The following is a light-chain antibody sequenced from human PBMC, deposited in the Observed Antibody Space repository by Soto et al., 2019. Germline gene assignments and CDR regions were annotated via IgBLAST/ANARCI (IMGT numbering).Light chain of an antibody. CDR2: GAS. V-gene: IGKV3-20*01. J-gene: IGKJ1*01. CDR1: QSVSSSY. Sequence: EIVLTQSPGTLSLSPGDRATLSCRASQSVSSSYLAWYQQKPGQAPGLLIYGASSRATVIPDRFSGSGSGTDFTLTISRLEPEDFAVYYCQQYGRSPWTFGQGTKVDIK. CDR3: QQYGRSPWT.